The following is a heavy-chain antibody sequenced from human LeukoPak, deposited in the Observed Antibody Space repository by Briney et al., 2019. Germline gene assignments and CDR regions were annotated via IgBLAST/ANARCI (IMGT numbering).Heavy chain of an antibody. CDR3: TTFCCNGDSAHY. CDR2: IKSKTDGRTT. CDR1: GFTFSNAW. Sequence: PGGSLRLSCEASGFTFSNAWMSWVRQAPGKGLEWVGRIKSKTDGRTTDYAAPVKGRFTLSRDDSKNTVYLQVNSLKTEDTAVYYCTTFCCNGDSAHYWGQGTLVTVSS. D-gene: IGHD2-15*01. V-gene: IGHV3-15*01. J-gene: IGHJ4*02.